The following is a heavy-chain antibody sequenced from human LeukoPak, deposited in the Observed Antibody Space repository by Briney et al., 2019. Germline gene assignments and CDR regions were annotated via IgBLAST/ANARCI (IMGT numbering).Heavy chain of an antibody. CDR1: GYNFTTKW. CDR3: ARHESVFSMDV. CDR2: IYPGDSKT. V-gene: IGHV5-51*01. J-gene: IGHJ6*02. Sequence: GASLKISSQGSGYNFTTKWIGWVRQMPGKGLEWMGIIYPGDSKTIYSPSVQGQVFISADRSIRTAYLQWRSLKASDTAMYYCARHESVFSMDVWGQGTTVTVSS.